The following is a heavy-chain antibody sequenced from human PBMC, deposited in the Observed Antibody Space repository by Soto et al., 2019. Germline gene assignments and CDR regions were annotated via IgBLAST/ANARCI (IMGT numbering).Heavy chain of an antibody. CDR3: ARESADLTSNFDY. CDR2: ISSTTNYI. Sequence: PGGSLRLACAASGLTFTRYSMNGVRQAPGKGLEWVSSISSTTNYIYYGDSMKGRFTISRDNAKNSLYLEMNSLRAEDTAFYCCARESADLTSNFDYWGQGTLVTVSS. J-gene: IGHJ4*02. V-gene: IGHV3-21*06. CDR1: GLTFTRYS.